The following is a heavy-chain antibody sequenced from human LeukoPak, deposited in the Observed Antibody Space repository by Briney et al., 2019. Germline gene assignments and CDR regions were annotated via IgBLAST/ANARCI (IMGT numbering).Heavy chain of an antibody. V-gene: IGHV1-69*05. J-gene: IGHJ4*02. CDR2: IIPIFGTA. CDR1: GGTFSSYA. D-gene: IGHD4-17*01. Sequence: SVKVSCXASGGTFSSYAISWVRQAHGQGLEWMGGIIPIFGTANYAQKFQGRVTITTDESTSTVYMELSSLRSEDTAVYYCARVRFGDYGALDYWGQGTLVTVSS. CDR3: ARVRFGDYGALDY.